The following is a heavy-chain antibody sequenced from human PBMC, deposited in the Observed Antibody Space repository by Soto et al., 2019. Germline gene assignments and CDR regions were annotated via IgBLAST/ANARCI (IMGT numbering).Heavy chain of an antibody. Sequence: SETLSLTCGVSGYFISSGDYWGWLRQPPGKGLEWIGSIFHSGSAYYNPSLKNRVTISVDTSENEFSLRLTSVTAADTAVYYCARDGTDNGSGLDYFDYWGQGTLVTVS. CDR3: ARDGTDNGSGLDYFDY. CDR1: GYFISSGDY. J-gene: IGHJ4*02. CDR2: IFHSGSA. D-gene: IGHD6-19*01. V-gene: IGHV4-38-2*02.